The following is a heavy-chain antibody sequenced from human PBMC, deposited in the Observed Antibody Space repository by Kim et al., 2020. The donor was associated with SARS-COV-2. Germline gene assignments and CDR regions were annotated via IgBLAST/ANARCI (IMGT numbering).Heavy chain of an antibody. Sequence: ASVKVSCKASRYTFTGYYMHWVRQAPGQGLEWMGRINPNSGGTNYAQKFQGRVTMTRDTSISTAYMELSRLRSDDTAVYYCARDGGWLQFFTYFDYWGQGTLVTVSS. CDR2: INPNSGGT. J-gene: IGHJ4*02. D-gene: IGHD5-12*01. CDR3: ARDGGWLQFFTYFDY. CDR1: RYTFTGYY. V-gene: IGHV1-2*06.